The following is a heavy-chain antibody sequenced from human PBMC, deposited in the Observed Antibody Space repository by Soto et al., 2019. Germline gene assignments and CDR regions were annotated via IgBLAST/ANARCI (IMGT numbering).Heavy chain of an antibody. CDR1: GGSFSGYY. J-gene: IGHJ3*02. V-gene: IGHV4-34*01. CDR2: INQSGST. Sequence: QVQLQQWGAGLLKPSETLSLTCTVSGGSFSGYYWSWIRQPPGKGLEWIGEINQSGSTNYNPSLKGRVITSVDTSKTQFSLKLSSVTAADTAVYYCARYSTAQWEIGFMAFDSWGQGTMVTVSS. CDR3: ARYSTAQWEIGFMAFDS. D-gene: IGHD1-26*01.